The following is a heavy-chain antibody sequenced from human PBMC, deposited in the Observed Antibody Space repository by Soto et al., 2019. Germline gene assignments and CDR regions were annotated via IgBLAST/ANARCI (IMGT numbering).Heavy chain of an antibody. V-gene: IGHV3-48*02. Sequence: GGSLRLSCAASGFAFSSYSMDWVRQAPGEGLEWVSYISANSNHIHYADSVKGRFTISRDNARNSLYLQMNSLRDEDTAVYFCARDQRVAYAMDVWGQGTTVTVSS. D-gene: IGHD5-12*01. CDR1: GFAFSSYS. J-gene: IGHJ6*02. CDR2: ISANSNHI. CDR3: ARDQRVAYAMDV.